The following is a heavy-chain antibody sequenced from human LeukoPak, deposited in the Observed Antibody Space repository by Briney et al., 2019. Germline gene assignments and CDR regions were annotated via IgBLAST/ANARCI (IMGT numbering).Heavy chain of an antibody. CDR2: ISGSGGST. CDR3: AKFGGSWYGAHFDY. D-gene: IGHD6-13*01. V-gene: IGHV3-23*01. J-gene: IGHJ4*02. CDR1: GFTFSSYY. Sequence: GGSLRLSCAASGFTFSSYYMSWIRQAPGKGLEGVSAISGSGGSTYYADSVKGRFTISRDNSKNTLYLQMNSLRAEDTAVYYCAKFGGSWYGAHFDYWGQGTLVTVSS.